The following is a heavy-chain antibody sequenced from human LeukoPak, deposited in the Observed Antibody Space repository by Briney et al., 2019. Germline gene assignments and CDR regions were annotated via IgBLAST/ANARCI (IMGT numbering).Heavy chain of an antibody. CDR2: IYSGGST. CDR3: ARVASGSYYYPFDY. V-gene: IGHV3-53*01. D-gene: IGHD1-26*01. Sequence: GGSLRLSCAASGFTVSSNYMSWVRQAPGKGLEWVSVIYSGGSTYYAASVKGRFTISRDNSQNTLYLQMTGLRAEDTAVYYCARVASGSYYYPFDYWGQGTLVTVSS. CDR1: GFTVSSNY. J-gene: IGHJ4*02.